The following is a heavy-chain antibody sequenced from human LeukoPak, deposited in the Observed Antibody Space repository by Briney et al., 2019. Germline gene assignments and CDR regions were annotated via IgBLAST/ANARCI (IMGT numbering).Heavy chain of an antibody. CDR3: ARDVNWNYCDY. Sequence: GGSLRLSCAASGFTFNSYSMNWVRQAPGKGLEWVSFISTSSSYIYYADSVKGRFTISRDNAKNSLNLQMNSLRAEDTAVYYCARDVNWNYCDYWGHGTLVTVSS. CDR1: GFTFNSYS. D-gene: IGHD1-20*01. CDR2: ISTSSSYI. J-gene: IGHJ4*01. V-gene: IGHV3-21*01.